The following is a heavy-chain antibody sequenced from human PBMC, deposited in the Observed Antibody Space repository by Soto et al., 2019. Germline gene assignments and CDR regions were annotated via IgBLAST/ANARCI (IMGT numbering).Heavy chain of an antibody. CDR2: IYYSGST. V-gene: IGHV4-30-4*08. J-gene: IGHJ5*02. Sequence: PSETLSLSCTVSGGSISSGDYYWSWIRQPPGKGLEWIGYIYYSGSTYYNPSLKSRVTISVDTSKNQFSLKLSSVTAADTAVYYCARVVTATIHSWFDPWGQGTLVTVSS. D-gene: IGHD5-12*01. CDR1: GGSISSGDYY. CDR3: ARVVTATIHSWFDP.